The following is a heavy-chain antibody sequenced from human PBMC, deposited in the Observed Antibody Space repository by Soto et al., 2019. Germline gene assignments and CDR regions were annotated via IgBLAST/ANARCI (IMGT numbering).Heavy chain of an antibody. CDR2: IYHSGST. Sequence: KPSETLSLTCAVSGYSISSGYYWGWIRQPPGKGLEWIGSIYHSGSTYYNPSLKSRVTISVDTSKNQFSLKLSSVTAADTAVYYCARVTYYYGSGSYYNLFYFDYWGQGTLVTVPQ. CDR1: GYSISSGYY. J-gene: IGHJ4*02. V-gene: IGHV4-38-2*01. CDR3: ARVTYYYGSGSYYNLFYFDY. D-gene: IGHD3-10*01.